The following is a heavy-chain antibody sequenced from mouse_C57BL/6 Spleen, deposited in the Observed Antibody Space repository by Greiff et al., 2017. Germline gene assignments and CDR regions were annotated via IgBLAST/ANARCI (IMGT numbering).Heavy chain of an antibody. CDR2: ISYDGSN. V-gene: IGHV3-6*01. J-gene: IGHJ4*01. Sequence: EVQLQESGPGLVKPSQSLSLTCSVTGYSITSGYYWNWIRQFPGNKLEWMGYISYDGSNNYNPSLKNRISITRDTSKNQFFLKLNSVTTEDTATYYCAREATTVGAMDYWGQGTSVTVSS. CDR1: GYSITSGYY. D-gene: IGHD1-1*01. CDR3: AREATTVGAMDY.